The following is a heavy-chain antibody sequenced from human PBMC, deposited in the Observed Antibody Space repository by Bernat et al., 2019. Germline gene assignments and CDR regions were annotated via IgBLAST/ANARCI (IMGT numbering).Heavy chain of an antibody. CDR1: GFTFSDHY. CDR3: ARGSSGSYSGYYHGMDV. CDR2: TRNKANSYTT. J-gene: IGHJ6*02. D-gene: IGHD1-26*01. V-gene: IGHV3-72*01. Sequence: EVQLVESGGGLVQPGGSLRLSCAASGFTFSDHYMDWVRQAPGKGLEWVGRTRNKANSYTTEEAASVKGRFTISRDDSKNSLYLQMNSMKAEDTAVYYCARGSSGSYSGYYHGMDVWGQGTTVTVSS.